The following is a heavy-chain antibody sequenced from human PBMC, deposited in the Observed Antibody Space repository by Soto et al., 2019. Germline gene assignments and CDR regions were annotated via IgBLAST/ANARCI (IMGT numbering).Heavy chain of an antibody. J-gene: IGHJ6*02. Sequence: ASVKVSCKASGGTFSSYAISWVRQAPGQGLEWMGGISPILGIANYAQKFQGRVTITADKSTRTDYMELSSLRSEDTAVYYCARGVPSGNYYYGMDVWGQGTTVTVSS. CDR3: ARGVPSGNYYYGMDV. CDR2: ISPILGIA. V-gene: IGHV1-69*10. CDR1: GGTFSSYA. D-gene: IGHD6-25*01.